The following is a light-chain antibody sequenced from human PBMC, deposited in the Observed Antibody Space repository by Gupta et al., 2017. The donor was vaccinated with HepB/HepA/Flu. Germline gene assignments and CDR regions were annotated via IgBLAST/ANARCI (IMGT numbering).Light chain of an antibody. J-gene: IGKJ3*01. Sequence: DIQMTQSPSSLSASVGDRVTITCRASQRISSYLNWYQQKPGTAPKLLIYDASSVKSGVPSRFSGSGSGTDFTLTISRLQPEDFATYYCQQSDSTPLTFGDGTNVDIK. CDR2: DAS. CDR3: QQSDSTPLT. CDR1: QRISSY. V-gene: IGKV1-39*01.